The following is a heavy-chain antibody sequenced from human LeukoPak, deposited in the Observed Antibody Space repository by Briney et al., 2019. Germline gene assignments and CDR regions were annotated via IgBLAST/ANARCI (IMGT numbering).Heavy chain of an antibody. CDR1: GYTFTNYY. V-gene: IGHV1-46*01. D-gene: IGHD6-13*01. CDR2: INPSGGGA. CDR3: ASGQLRIAAAGTQGLPTH. Sequence: GASVKVSCKASGYTFTNYYMHWVRQALGQGLEWVGIINPSGGGASYAQEFQGRVTMTRDTSTSTVYMELNSLRSDDTAVYYCASGQLRIAAAGTQGLPTHWGQGTLVTVSS. J-gene: IGHJ4*02.